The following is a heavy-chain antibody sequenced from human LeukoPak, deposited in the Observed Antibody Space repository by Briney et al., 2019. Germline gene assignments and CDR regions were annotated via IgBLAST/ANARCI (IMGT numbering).Heavy chain of an antibody. CDR2: IDASGDAT. Sequence: PGESLRLSCAASGFTFSHYAMYWVRQAPGKGLEWVSSIDASGDATYYADSVKGRFTISRDNSKNTFYLQMNSLTAEDTAVYFCASAPNENYFDFWGQGTLVTVSS. CDR3: ASAPNENYFDF. CDR1: GFTFSHYA. J-gene: IGHJ4*02. V-gene: IGHV3-23*01.